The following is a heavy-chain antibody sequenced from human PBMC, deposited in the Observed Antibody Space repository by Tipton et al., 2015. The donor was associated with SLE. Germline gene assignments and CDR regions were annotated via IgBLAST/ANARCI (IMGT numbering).Heavy chain of an antibody. CDR3: ARRYGTSFDY. V-gene: IGHV4-59*08. J-gene: IGHJ4*02. CDR2: IYYTGTT. D-gene: IGHD2-8*01. Sequence: TLSLTCTVSGGSISSYYWSWIRQPPGKGLEWIGYIYYTGTTYYNPSLKSRLTLSMDTSKNQFSLKVTSVTAAGTAVYYCARRYGTSFDYWDQGTLVTVSS. CDR1: GGSISSYY.